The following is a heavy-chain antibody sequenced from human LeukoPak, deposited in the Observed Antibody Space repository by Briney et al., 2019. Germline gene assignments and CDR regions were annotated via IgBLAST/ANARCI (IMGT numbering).Heavy chain of an antibody. CDR2: ISAYNGNT. Sequence: ASVKVSCKASGYTFTSYGISWVRQAPGQGLEWMGWISAYNGNTNHAQKLQGRVTMTTDTSTSTAYMELRSLRSDDTAVYYCARDREQQLGDAFDIWGQGTMVTVSS. D-gene: IGHD6-13*01. V-gene: IGHV1-18*01. J-gene: IGHJ3*02. CDR3: ARDREQQLGDAFDI. CDR1: GYTFTSYG.